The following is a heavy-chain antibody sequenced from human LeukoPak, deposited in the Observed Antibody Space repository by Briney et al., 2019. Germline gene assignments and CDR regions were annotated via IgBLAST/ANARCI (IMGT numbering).Heavy chain of an antibody. V-gene: IGHV3-64*01. CDR1: GFTFSSYA. J-gene: IGHJ5*02. CDR3: ARESRRGWFDP. Sequence: PGGSLRLSCAASGFTFSSYAMHWVRQAPGKGLEYVSAISSNGGSTYYANSVKGRFTISRDNSKNTLYLQMGSLRAEDTAVYYCARESRRGWFDPWGQGTLVTVSS. CDR2: ISSNGGST.